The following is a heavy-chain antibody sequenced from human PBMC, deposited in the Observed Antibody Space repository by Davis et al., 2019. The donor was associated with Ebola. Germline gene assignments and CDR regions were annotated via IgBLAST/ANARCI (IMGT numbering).Heavy chain of an antibody. D-gene: IGHD3-9*01. Sequence: PSETLSLTCAVYGGSFSGYYWSWIRQPPGKGLEWIGEINHSGGTDYNPSLKSRVTILVDTSKNQFSLKLNSVTAADTAVYYCARAGTPVLRYAGWFDPWGQGTLVTVSS. CDR2: INHSGGT. V-gene: IGHV4-34*01. CDR3: ARAGTPVLRYAGWFDP. J-gene: IGHJ5*02. CDR1: GGSFSGYY.